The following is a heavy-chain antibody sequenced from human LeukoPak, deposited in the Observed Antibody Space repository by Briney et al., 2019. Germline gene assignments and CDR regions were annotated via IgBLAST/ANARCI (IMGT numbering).Heavy chain of an antibody. D-gene: IGHD2-2*02. J-gene: IGHJ6*03. V-gene: IGHV4-38-2*01. CDR1: GYSISSGYY. CDR2: IYHSGST. CDR3: ASTSRSTSCYSCLYYYYYMDV. Sequence: SETLSLTCAVSGYSISSGYYWGWIRQPPGKGLEWIGSIYHSGSTYYNPSLKSRVTISVDTSKNQFSLKLSSVTAADTAVYYCASTSRSTSCYSCLYYYYYMDVWGKGTRSPSP.